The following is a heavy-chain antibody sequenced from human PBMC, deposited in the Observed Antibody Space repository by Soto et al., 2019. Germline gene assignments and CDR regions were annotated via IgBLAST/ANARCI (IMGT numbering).Heavy chain of an antibody. Sequence: QVKLLQSGAEVKKPGASVKVSCKASGYTFPSYDIIWVRQAPGQGLEWMGWISTYNGYTNYAQKLQGRVTMTTDTSTSTAYMELRSLRSDDTAVYYCARETPSGWGRYIEYWGQGTLVTVSS. J-gene: IGHJ4*02. CDR3: ARETPSGWGRYIEY. D-gene: IGHD6-19*01. CDR1: GYTFPSYD. CDR2: ISTYNGYT. V-gene: IGHV1-18*01.